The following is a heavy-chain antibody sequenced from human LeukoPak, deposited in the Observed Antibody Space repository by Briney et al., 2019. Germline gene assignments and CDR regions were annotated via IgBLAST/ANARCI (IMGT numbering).Heavy chain of an antibody. CDR1: GGSFSGYY. Sequence: SETLSLTCAVYGGSFSGYYWSWIRQPPGEGLEWIGEINHSGSTNYNPSLKSRVTISVDTSKNQFSLKLSSVTAADTAVYYCARGRRRNRITIFGVVITYYFDYWGQGTLVTVSS. CDR3: ARGRRRNRITIFGVVITYYFDY. V-gene: IGHV4-34*01. CDR2: INHSGST. D-gene: IGHD3-3*01. J-gene: IGHJ4*02.